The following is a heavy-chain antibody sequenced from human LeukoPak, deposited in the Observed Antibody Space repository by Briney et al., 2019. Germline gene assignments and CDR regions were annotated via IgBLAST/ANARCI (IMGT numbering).Heavy chain of an antibody. CDR1: GFTVSSNY. V-gene: IGHV3-53*01. Sequence: GGSLRLSCAASGFTVSSNYMSWVRQVPGKGLEWVSVIYSGGSTYYADSVKGRFTISRDNSKNTLYLQMNSLRAEDTAVYYCARVSSGSSDYWGQGTLVTVSS. CDR2: IYSGGST. J-gene: IGHJ4*02. D-gene: IGHD3-10*01. CDR3: ARVSSGSSDY.